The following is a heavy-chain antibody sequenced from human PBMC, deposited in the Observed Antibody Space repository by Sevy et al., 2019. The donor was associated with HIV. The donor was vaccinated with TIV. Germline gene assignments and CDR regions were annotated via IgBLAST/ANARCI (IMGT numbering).Heavy chain of an antibody. V-gene: IGHV5-51*01. Sequence: GESLKISCKGSGYSFTDHWIGWVRQKPGKGLEWMGIIYPDDSETSYSPSFQGQVTFSADKSINTAYLQWSRLKASDTAMYYCATSRSGYLDSSGYYIYWGQGTLVTVSS. CDR1: GYSFTDHW. D-gene: IGHD3-22*01. J-gene: IGHJ4*02. CDR2: IYPDDSET. CDR3: ATSRSGYLDSSGYYIY.